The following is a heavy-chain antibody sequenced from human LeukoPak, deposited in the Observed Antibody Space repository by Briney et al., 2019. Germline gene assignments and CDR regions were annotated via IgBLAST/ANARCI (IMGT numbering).Heavy chain of an antibody. J-gene: IGHJ6*02. D-gene: IGHD6-19*01. CDR1: GLIVSGYN. CDR2: ISTGSSYI. CDR3: AKDSGWSYYYGMDV. Sequence: GGSLRLSCAGPGLIVSGYNMNWVRQAPGKGLEWVSYISTGSSYIYYADSVKGRFTISRDNAKNSLYLQMNSLRAEDTALYYCAKDSGWSYYYGMDVWGQGTTVTVSS. V-gene: IGHV3-21*04.